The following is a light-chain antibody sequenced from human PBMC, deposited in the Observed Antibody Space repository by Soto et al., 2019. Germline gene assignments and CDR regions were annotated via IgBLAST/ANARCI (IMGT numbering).Light chain of an antibody. Sequence: QSALTQPASVSGSPGQSITISCTGTSSDIGNYNLVSWYQQHPGKAPKLMIYEGSKRPSGVSNRFSGSKSGNTASLTISGLQAEDEADYYCCSYASSSTLYVFGTGTKLTVL. CDR2: EGS. J-gene: IGLJ1*01. CDR3: CSYASSSTLYV. V-gene: IGLV2-23*01. CDR1: SSDIGNYNL.